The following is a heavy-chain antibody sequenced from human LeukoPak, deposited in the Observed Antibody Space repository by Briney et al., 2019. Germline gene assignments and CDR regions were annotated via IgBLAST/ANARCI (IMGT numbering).Heavy chain of an antibody. D-gene: IGHD4-17*01. CDR3: IVFGDSNH. CDR1: GLTVSHNY. Sequence: GRSLRLSCAASGLTVSHNYVSWVRQAPGKGLEWVSAIHTSGDTCYADSVKGRFTISRDTSKNTLYLQINSLRVEDTAVYYCIVFGDSNHWGQGTLVTVSS. V-gene: IGHV3-53*01. CDR2: IHTSGDT. J-gene: IGHJ5*02.